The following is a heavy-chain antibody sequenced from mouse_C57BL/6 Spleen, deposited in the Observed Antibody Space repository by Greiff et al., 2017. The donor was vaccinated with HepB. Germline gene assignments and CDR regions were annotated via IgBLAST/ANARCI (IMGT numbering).Heavy chain of an antibody. V-gene: IGHV5-9-1*02. CDR3: TRDQDYGSSFAY. CDR2: ISSGGDYI. CDR1: GFTFSSYA. J-gene: IGHJ3*01. D-gene: IGHD1-1*01. Sequence: DVMLVESGEGLVKPGGSLKLSCAASGFTFSSYAMSWVRQTPEKRLEWVAYISSGGDYIYYADTVKGRFTISRDNARNTLYLQMSSLKSEDTAMYYCTRDQDYGSSFAYWGQGTLVTVSA.